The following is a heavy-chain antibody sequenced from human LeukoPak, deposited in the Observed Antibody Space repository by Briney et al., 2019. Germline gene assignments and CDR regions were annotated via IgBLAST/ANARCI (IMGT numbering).Heavy chain of an antibody. V-gene: IGHV4-59*01. J-gene: IGHJ4*02. CDR1: GGSLSSYY. D-gene: IGHD2-21*01. CDR2: IYYSGST. Sequence: SETLSLTCTVSGGSLSSYYWSWIPQPPGKGLVWIGYIYYSGSTNYNPSLKSRVTLSVDTSKKQFSLKLSSVTAADTAVYYCARGPPHIVVGEYYFDYWGQGTLVTVSS. CDR3: ARGPPHIVVGEYYFDY.